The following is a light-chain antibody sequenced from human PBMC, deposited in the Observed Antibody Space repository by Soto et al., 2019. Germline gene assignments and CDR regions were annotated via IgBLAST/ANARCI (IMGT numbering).Light chain of an antibody. CDR1: SSDVGAYIF. V-gene: IGLV2-14*01. J-gene: IGLJ3*02. CDR2: DVT. Sequence: QSALTQPASVSGSPGQSITISCTGTSSDVGAYIFVSWYQQYPGKAPKLMIYDVTNRPSGVSNRFSGSKSGNTASLTISGLQAEDEADYYCSSFTTSNTVVFGGGTKVTVL. CDR3: SSFTTSNTVV.